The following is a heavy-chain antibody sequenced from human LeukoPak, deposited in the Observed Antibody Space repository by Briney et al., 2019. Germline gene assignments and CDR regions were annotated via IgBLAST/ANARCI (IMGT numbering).Heavy chain of an antibody. J-gene: IGHJ3*02. CDR3: AKVGFPTHDAFDI. CDR2: ISDDGSNK. V-gene: IGHV3-30*18. Sequence: GGSLRLSCAASGFTFSDYYMSWIRQAPGKGLEWVALISDDGSNKYYADSVKGRFTISRDNSKNTLYLQMNSLRAEDTAVYYCAKVGFPTHDAFDIWGQGTMVTVSS. CDR1: GFTFSDYY.